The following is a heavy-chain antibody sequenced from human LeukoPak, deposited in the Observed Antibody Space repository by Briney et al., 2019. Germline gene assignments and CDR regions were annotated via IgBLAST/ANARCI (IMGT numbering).Heavy chain of an antibody. CDR3: ASDQWPLPYDY. V-gene: IGHV3-7*04. J-gene: IGHJ4*02. Sequence: GGSLRLSCTASGFTFSSYWMSWVRQAPGKGLEWVANIKQDGSEKYYVDSVKGRFTVSRDNAKNSLYLQMNSLRAEDTAVYYCASDQWPLPYDYWGQGTLVTVSS. D-gene: IGHD6-19*01. CDR2: IKQDGSEK. CDR1: GFTFSSYW.